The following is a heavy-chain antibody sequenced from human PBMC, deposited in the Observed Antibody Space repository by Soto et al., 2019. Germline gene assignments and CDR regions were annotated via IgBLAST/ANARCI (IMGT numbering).Heavy chain of an antibody. CDR1: GGSISSYY. CDR3: ASGARQWELTVNFAN. V-gene: IGHV4-59*01. D-gene: IGHD1-26*01. J-gene: IGHJ4*02. CDR2: IYYSGST. Sequence: PSETLSLTCTVSGGSISSYYWSWIRQPPGKGLEWIGYIYYSGSTNYNPSLKSRVTISVDTSKNQFSLKLSSVTAADTAVYYCASGARQWELTVNFANWGEATLVTVYS.